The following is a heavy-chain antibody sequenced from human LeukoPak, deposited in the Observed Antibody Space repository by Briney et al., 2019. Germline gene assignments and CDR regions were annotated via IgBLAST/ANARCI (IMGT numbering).Heavy chain of an antibody. J-gene: IGHJ4*02. Sequence: SETLSLTCTVSGASMGGDYWSWIRQPPGKGLEWIGYIYYSGGTNYNPSLKSRVTISVDTSKNQFSLKLSSVTAADTAVYYCASGYSYGPFDYWGQGTLVTVSS. D-gene: IGHD5-18*01. CDR2: IYYSGGT. CDR1: GASMGGDY. CDR3: ASGYSYGPFDY. V-gene: IGHV4-59*01.